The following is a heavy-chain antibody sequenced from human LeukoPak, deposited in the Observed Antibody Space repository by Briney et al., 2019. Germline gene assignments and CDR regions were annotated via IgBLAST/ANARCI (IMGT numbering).Heavy chain of an antibody. D-gene: IGHD4-17*01. CDR2: INHSGST. V-gene: IGHV4-34*01. CDR3: ATATTVRTTNY. Sequence: SETLSLTCAVYGGSFSGYYWSWIRQPPGKGLEWIGEINHSGSTNYNPSLKSRVTISVDTSKNQFSLKLSSVTAADTAVYYCATATTVRTTNYWGQGTLVTVPS. CDR1: GGSFSGYY. J-gene: IGHJ4*02.